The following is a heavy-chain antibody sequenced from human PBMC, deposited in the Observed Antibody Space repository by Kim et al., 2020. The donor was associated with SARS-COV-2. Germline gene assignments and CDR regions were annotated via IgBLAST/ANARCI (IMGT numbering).Heavy chain of an antibody. CDR3: ARRVGGSSPYYYYYYGMDV. Sequence: GGSLRLSCAASGFTVSSNYMSWVRQAPGKGLEWVSVIYSGGSTYYADSVKGRFTISRDNSKNTLYLQMNSLRAEDTAVYYCARRVGGSSPYYYYYYGMDVWGQGTTVTVSS. D-gene: IGHD6-13*01. V-gene: IGHV3-53*01. CDR1: GFTVSSNY. CDR2: IYSGGST. J-gene: IGHJ6*02.